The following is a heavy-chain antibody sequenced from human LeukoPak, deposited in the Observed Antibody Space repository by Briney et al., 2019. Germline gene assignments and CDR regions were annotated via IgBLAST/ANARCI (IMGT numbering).Heavy chain of an antibody. CDR2: MSYDGKTS. CDR3: AREWGTAADY. D-gene: IGHD6-13*01. Sequence: PGGSLRLSCVTSGFTFLNYAVHWVRQAPGKGLQWVAVMSYDGKTSYYADSVKGRFSLSRDSSQNTLFLHMDTLRFADTAVYYCAREWGTAADYWGQGTLVTVSS. CDR1: GFTFLNYA. J-gene: IGHJ4*02. V-gene: IGHV3-30*07.